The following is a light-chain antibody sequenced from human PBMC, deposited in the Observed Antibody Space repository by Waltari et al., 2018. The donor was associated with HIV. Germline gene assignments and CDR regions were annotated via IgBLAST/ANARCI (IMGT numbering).Light chain of an antibody. Sequence: SYELTQPPSMSVSPGQTARITCSGDALPKQYAYWYQQKPGQAPVLIIYKDTERPSGIPERFSVSNSGTIATVTISGVQAEDEAAYHCQSADSSGIYEIFGGGTKVIVL. CDR1: ALPKQY. V-gene: IGLV3-25*03. J-gene: IGLJ2*01. CDR3: QSADSSGIYEI. CDR2: KDT.